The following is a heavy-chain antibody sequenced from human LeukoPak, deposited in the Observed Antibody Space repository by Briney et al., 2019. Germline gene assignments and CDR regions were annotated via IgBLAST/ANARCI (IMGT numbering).Heavy chain of an antibody. D-gene: IGHD4-17*01. J-gene: IGHJ6*03. Sequence: ASVKVSCKASGYTFTGYYMHWVRQAPGQGLGLMGWINPNSGGTNYAQKFQGRVTMTRDTSIGTAYMELSRLRSDDTAVYYCARGSDYGDYMDVWGKGTTVTVSS. V-gene: IGHV1-2*02. CDR2: INPNSGGT. CDR1: GYTFTGYY. CDR3: ARGSDYGDYMDV.